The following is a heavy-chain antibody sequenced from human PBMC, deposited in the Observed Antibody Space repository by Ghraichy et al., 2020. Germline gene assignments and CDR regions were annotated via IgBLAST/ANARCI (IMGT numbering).Heavy chain of an antibody. D-gene: IGHD1-1*01. CDR3: ALPYNWNDVGPFDS. Sequence: GESLNISCAASGFTFSSYWMSWVRQAPGKGLEWVANIKQDGSERYYEDSVKGRFTISRDNAKNSLYLQMNSLRAEDTAVYHCALPYNWNDVGPFDSWGQGTLVTVSS. V-gene: IGHV3-7*03. J-gene: IGHJ4*02. CDR1: GFTFSSYW. CDR2: IKQDGSER.